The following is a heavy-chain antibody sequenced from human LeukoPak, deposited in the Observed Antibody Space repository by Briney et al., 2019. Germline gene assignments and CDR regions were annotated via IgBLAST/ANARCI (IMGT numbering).Heavy chain of an antibody. V-gene: IGHV4-34*01. CDR2: INHSGST. CDR3: ARDVATPSITMVRGVIRMYNWFDP. Sequence: SETLSLTCAVYGGSFSGYYWSWIRQPPGKGLEWIGEINHSGSTNYNPSLKSRVIISVDTSKNQFSLKLSSVTAADTAVYYCARDVATPSITMVRGVIRMYNWFDPWGQGTLVTVSS. CDR1: GGSFSGYY. D-gene: IGHD3-10*01. J-gene: IGHJ5*02.